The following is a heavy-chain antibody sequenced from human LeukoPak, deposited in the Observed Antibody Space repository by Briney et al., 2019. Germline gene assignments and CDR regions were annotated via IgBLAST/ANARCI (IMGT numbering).Heavy chain of an antibody. D-gene: IGHD4-17*01. CDR1: GFTFSSYS. V-gene: IGHV3-21*01. J-gene: IGHJ4*02. Sequence: GGSLRLSCAASGFTFSSYSMNWIRQAPGKGLEWVSSISSSSSYIYYADSVKGRFTISRDNAKNSLYLQMNSLRAEDTAVYYCARTIYDYGDCRYWGQGTLVTVSS. CDR3: ARTIYDYGDCRY. CDR2: ISSSSSYI.